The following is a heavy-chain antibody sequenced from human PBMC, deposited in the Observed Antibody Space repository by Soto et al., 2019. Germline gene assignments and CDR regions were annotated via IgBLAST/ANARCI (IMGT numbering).Heavy chain of an antibody. CDR3: ARLYSSSPVAYYYYMDF. V-gene: IGHV4-59*08. CDR1: GGSISSHY. Sequence: SETLSLTCTVSGGSISSHYWGWIRQPPGKGLEWIGYIYYSGPTYYNPSLESRVTISVDTSKKQFSLKLTSVTAADTAVYYCARLYSSSPVAYYYYMDFWGKGTPVTVSS. J-gene: IGHJ6*03. CDR2: IYYSGPT. D-gene: IGHD6-13*01.